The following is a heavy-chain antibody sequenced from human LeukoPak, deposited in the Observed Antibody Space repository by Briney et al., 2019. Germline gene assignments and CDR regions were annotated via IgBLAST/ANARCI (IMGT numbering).Heavy chain of an antibody. J-gene: IGHJ4*02. CDR1: GYSFTSYW. D-gene: IGHD3-10*01. V-gene: IGHV5-10-1*01. CDR3: ARHRLSGSGSSPPDY. CDR2: IDPSDSYT. Sequence: GESLRISCKGSGYSFTSYWISWVRQMPGKGLEWMGRIDPSDSYTNNSPSFQGHVTISADKSISTAYLQWSSLKASDTAMYYCARHRLSGSGSSPPDYWGQGTLVTVSS.